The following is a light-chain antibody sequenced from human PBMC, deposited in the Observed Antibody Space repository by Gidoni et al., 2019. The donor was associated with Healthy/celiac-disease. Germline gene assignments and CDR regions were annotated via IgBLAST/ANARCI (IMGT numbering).Light chain of an antibody. CDR2: GAS. J-gene: IGKJ3*01. V-gene: IGKV3-20*01. CDR3: QQYGSSPVT. CDR1: QSVSSSY. Sequence: EIALTQSPGTLSLSPGERATLSCRASQSVSSSYLAWYQQNPGQAPRLLIYGASSRATGIPDRFSGSGSGTDFTLTISRLEPEDFAVYYCQQYGSSPVTFGPXTKVDIK.